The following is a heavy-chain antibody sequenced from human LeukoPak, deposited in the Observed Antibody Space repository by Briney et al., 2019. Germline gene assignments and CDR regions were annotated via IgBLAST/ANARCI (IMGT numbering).Heavy chain of an antibody. Sequence: SVKVSCKASGGTFSIYAISWVRQAPGQGLEWMGGIIPIFGTANYAQKFQGRVTITADESTSTAYMELSSLRSEDTAVYYCARGPDYGDHGPDWYFDLWGRGTLVTVSS. J-gene: IGHJ2*01. D-gene: IGHD4-17*01. CDR2: IIPIFGTA. V-gene: IGHV1-69*13. CDR1: GGTFSIYA. CDR3: ARGPDYGDHGPDWYFDL.